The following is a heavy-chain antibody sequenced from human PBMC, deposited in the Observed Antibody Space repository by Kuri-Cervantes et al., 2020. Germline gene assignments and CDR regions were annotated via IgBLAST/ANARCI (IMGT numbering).Heavy chain of an antibody. CDR3: AKTPVGVVTAYYFDY. V-gene: IGHV3-13*01. CDR2: IGTAGDT. CDR1: GFTFSSYD. J-gene: IGHJ4*02. Sequence: GESLKISCAASGFTFSSYDMHWVRQATGKGLEWVSAIGTAGDTYYPGSVKGRFTISRDNAKNSLYLQMNSLRAEDTALYYCAKTPVGVVTAYYFDYWGQGTLVTVSS. D-gene: IGHD2-21*02.